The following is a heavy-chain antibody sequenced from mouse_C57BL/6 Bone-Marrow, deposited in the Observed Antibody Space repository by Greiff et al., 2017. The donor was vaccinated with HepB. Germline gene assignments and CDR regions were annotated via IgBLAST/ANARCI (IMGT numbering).Heavy chain of an antibody. CDR3: VRTENDGYPAWFAY. Sequence: EVHLVESGGGLVQPKGSLKLSCAASGFTFNTYAMHWVRQAPGKGLEWVARIRSKSSNYATYYADSVKDRFTISRDDSQSMLYLQMNNLKTEDTAMYYCVRTENDGYPAWFAYWGQGTLVTVSA. CDR2: IRSKSSNYAT. J-gene: IGHJ3*01. V-gene: IGHV10-3*01. CDR1: GFTFNTYA. D-gene: IGHD2-3*01.